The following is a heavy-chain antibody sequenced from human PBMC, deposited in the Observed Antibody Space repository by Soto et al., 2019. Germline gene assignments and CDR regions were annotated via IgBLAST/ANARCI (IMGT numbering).Heavy chain of an antibody. CDR1: SVSNAW. CDR2: IKSETDGGTT. D-gene: IGHD3-10*01. V-gene: IGHV3-15*07. CDR3: TTDYYGSGSYPDY. Sequence: SVSNAWMNWVRQAPGKGLEWVGRIKSETDGGTTDYAAPVKGRFTISRDDSKNTLYLQMNSLKTEDTAVYYCTTDYYGSGSYPDYWGQGTLVTVSS. J-gene: IGHJ4*02.